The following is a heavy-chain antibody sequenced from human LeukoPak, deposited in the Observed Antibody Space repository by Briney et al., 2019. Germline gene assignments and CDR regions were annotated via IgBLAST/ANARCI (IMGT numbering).Heavy chain of an antibody. CDR3: ARDNSLQEMAWWFDP. CDR1: VYTFTRHY. CDR2: INPSGNLA. Sequence: ASVKVSCKSSVYTFTRHYMHWVRQAPGQGLEWIGLINPSGNLAWSAQRFQGRLTMTRDMSATTDYMELSSLRSDDTAVYYCARDNSLQEMAWWFDPWGQGTLVIVS. J-gene: IGHJ5*02. V-gene: IGHV1-46*01. D-gene: IGHD5-24*01.